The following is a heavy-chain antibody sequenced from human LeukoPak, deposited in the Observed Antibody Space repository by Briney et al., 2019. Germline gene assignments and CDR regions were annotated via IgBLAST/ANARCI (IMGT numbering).Heavy chain of an antibody. CDR3: ARHAGECGGDCSLDY. Sequence: SVKVSCKASGGSFSNYALSWVRQAPGHGLEWMGGIIPFFGTPRYAQKFRGRLTITADEESTTVYMELTSLTSDDTACYYFARHAGECGGDCSLDYWGQGTLVTVSS. CDR1: GGSFSNYA. D-gene: IGHD2-21*02. J-gene: IGHJ4*02. V-gene: IGHV1-69*13. CDR2: IIPFFGTP.